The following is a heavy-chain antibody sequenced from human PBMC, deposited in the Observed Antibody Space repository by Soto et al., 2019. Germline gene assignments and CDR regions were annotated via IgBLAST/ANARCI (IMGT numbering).Heavy chain of an antibody. V-gene: IGHV1-18*01. CDR1: GGTFSIYA. CDR3: ARDPPPPDY. Sequence: GASVKVSCKTSGGTFSIYAIIWMRQAPGQGLEWMGWISAYNGNTNYAQKLQGRVTMTTDTSTSTAYMELRSLRSDDTAVYYCARDPPPPDYWGQGTLVTVSS. J-gene: IGHJ4*02. CDR2: ISAYNGNT.